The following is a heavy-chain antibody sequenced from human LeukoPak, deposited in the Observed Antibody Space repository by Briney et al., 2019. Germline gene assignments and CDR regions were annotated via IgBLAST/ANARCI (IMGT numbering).Heavy chain of an antibody. D-gene: IGHD6-13*01. CDR3: ARDESSSWLFDY. Sequence: GGSLRLSCAASGFTFSNYEMNWVRQAPGKGLEWVSYISGSGSTIYYADSVKGRFTISRDNAKNSLYLQMNSLRAEDTAVYYCARDESSSWLFDYWGQGTLVTVSS. CDR2: ISGSGSTI. V-gene: IGHV3-48*03. CDR1: GFTFSNYE. J-gene: IGHJ4*02.